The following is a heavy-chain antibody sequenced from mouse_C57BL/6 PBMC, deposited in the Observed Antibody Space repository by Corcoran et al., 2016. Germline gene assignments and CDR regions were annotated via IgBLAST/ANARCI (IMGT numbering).Heavy chain of an antibody. CDR3: ARDSNWYFDV. V-gene: IGHV9-3*01. D-gene: IGHD2-5*01. Sequence: QIQLVQSGPELKKPGETVKISCKASGYTFTTYGMSWVKQAPGKGLKWMGWINTYSGVPTYADDFKGRFALSLETSASTAYLEIINLKSEDTATYFCARDSNWYFDVWGIGTTVTVSS. J-gene: IGHJ1*03. CDR2: INTYSGVP. CDR1: GYTFTTYG.